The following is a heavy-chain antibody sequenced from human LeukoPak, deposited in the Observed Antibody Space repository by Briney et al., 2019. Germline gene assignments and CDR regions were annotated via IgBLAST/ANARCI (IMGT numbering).Heavy chain of an antibody. Sequence: PGGSLRLSCTASGFTFGDYAMSWVRQAPGKGLEWVGFIRSKAYGGTTEYAASVKGRFTISRDDSKSIAYLQMNSLKTEDTAVYYCTALLDAIVGAYGVYDYWGQGTLVTVSS. CDR1: GFTFGDYA. CDR3: TALLDAIVGAYGVYDY. V-gene: IGHV3-49*04. D-gene: IGHD1-26*01. CDR2: IRSKAYGGTT. J-gene: IGHJ4*02.